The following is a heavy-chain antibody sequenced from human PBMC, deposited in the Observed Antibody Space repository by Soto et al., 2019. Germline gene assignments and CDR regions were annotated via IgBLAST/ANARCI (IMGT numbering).Heavy chain of an antibody. J-gene: IGHJ4*02. Sequence: QVQLVESGGGVVQPGRSLRLSCAASGFTFNNFPMNWVRQPPGGGLEWVAFISADGITKYYADSVKGRFTISRENSKNTVYLQMNSLRPDDTAVYSCAKRRGDGYFDYWGQGTLVTVSS. CDR3: AKRRGDGYFDY. V-gene: IGHV3-30-3*01. D-gene: IGHD2-21*01. CDR1: GFTFNNFP. CDR2: ISADGITK.